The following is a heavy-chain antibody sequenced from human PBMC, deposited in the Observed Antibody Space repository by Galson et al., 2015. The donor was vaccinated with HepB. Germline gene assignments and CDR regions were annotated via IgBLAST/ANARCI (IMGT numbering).Heavy chain of an antibody. CDR3: AKKRDPSGSWHFDY. CDR1: GFTFSSYG. V-gene: IGHV3-23*01. CDR2: LNPSGNDT. Sequence: SLRLSCAASGFTFSSYGMTWVRQAPGKGLEWVSILNPSGNDTYCAGSVKGRFTISRDNSKNTLYLQMDSLRAEDSAIYYCAKKRDPSGSWHFDYWSQGTLVTVSS. D-gene: IGHD6-13*01. J-gene: IGHJ4*02.